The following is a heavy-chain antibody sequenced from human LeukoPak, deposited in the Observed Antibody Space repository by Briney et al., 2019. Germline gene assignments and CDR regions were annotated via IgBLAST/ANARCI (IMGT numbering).Heavy chain of an antibody. Sequence: PSETLSLTCTVSGGSISSGGYYWSWIRQHPGKGLEWIGSIYYSGSTYYNPSLKSRVTISVDTSKNQFSLKLSSVTAADTAVYYCATLTVYSYSLGWFDPWGQGTLVTVSS. D-gene: IGHD5-18*01. CDR1: GGSISSGGYY. V-gene: IGHV4-39*01. CDR2: IYYSGST. CDR3: ATLTVYSYSLGWFDP. J-gene: IGHJ5*02.